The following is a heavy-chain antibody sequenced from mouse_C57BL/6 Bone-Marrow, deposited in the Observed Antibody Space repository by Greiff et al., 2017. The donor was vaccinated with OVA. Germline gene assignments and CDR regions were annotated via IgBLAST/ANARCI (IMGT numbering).Heavy chain of an antibody. Sequence: EVKLMESGGGLVQPGGSLKLSCAASGFTFSDYGMAWVRQAPRKGPEWVAFISNLAYSIYYADTVTGRFTISRENAKNTLYLEMSSLRSEDTAMYYCAREGYYGSSYYWYFDVWGTGTTVTVSS. J-gene: IGHJ1*03. CDR3: AREGYYGSSYYWYFDV. V-gene: IGHV5-15*01. CDR2: ISNLAYSI. D-gene: IGHD1-1*01. CDR1: GFTFSDYG.